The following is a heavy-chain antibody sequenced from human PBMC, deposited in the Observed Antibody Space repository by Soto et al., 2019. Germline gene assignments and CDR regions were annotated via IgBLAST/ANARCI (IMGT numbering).Heavy chain of an antibody. D-gene: IGHD3-3*01. CDR3: ARGLLITTSKYYYMDV. J-gene: IGHJ6*03. Sequence: SETLSLTCTVSGGSISRYYWSGIRQPQGKGLEWIGYIYYSGSTNYNPSLKSRVTISVDTSKNQFSLKLSSVTAADTAVYYCARGLLITTSKYYYMDVWGKGTTVTVSS. CDR1: GGSISRYY. V-gene: IGHV4-59*01. CDR2: IYYSGST.